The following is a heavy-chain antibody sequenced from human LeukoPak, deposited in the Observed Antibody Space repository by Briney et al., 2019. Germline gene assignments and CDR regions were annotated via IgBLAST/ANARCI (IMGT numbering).Heavy chain of an antibody. D-gene: IGHD3-16*01. CDR2: ISGSGGST. CDR3: AKARGGGVTSSWYFDY. Sequence: GGSLRLSCAASGFTFSSYAMSWVRQAPGKGLEWVSAISGSGGSTYYADSVKGRFTISRDNSKNTLYLQMNSLRAEDTAVYYCAKARGGGVTSSWYFDYWGQGTLVTVSS. J-gene: IGHJ4*02. CDR1: GFTFSSYA. V-gene: IGHV3-23*01.